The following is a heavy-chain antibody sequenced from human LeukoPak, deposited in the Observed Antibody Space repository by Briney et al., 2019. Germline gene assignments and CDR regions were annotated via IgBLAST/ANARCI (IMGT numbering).Heavy chain of an antibody. V-gene: IGHV1-69*01. CDR1: GGTFSSYA. CDR3: AREEGRDIVVVPAAMGVGWFDP. J-gene: IGHJ5*02. D-gene: IGHD2-2*01. CDR2: IIPIFGTA. Sequence: SVTVSCKASGGTFSSYAISWVRQAPGQGLEWMGGIIPIFGTANYAQKFQGRVTITADESTSTAYMELSSLRSEDTAVYYCAREEGRDIVVVPAAMGVGWFDPWGQGTLVTVSS.